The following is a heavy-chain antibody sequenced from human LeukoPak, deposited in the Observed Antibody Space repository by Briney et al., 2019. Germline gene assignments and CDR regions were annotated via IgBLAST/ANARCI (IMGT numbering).Heavy chain of an antibody. J-gene: IGHJ4*02. CDR3: AKTAAAGTIFDY. CDR2: IRYDGSNK. V-gene: IGHV3-30*02. CDR1: GFTFSSYS. Sequence: QTGGSLRLSCAASGFTFSSYSMNWVRQAPGEGLEWVAFIRYDGSNKYYADSVKGRFTISRDNSKNTLYLQMNSLRAEDTAVYYCAKTAAAGTIFDYWGQGTLVTVSS. D-gene: IGHD6-13*01.